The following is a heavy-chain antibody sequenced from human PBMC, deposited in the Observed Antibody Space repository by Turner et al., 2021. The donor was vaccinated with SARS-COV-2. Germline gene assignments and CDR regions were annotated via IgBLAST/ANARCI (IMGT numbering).Heavy chain of an antibody. Sequence: QVQLQESGPGLVKPSETLSLTCSVSGFSITTYYWSWIRQPPGKGLEYIGYISHRGTTHYGPSLRGRVTISIDMSKNQFSLQLNSVTAADTAVYYCARLSAAALDPWGQGTLVTVFS. CDR2: ISHRGTT. J-gene: IGHJ5*02. V-gene: IGHV4-59*08. CDR1: GFSITTYY. CDR3: ARLSAAALDP. D-gene: IGHD6-13*01.